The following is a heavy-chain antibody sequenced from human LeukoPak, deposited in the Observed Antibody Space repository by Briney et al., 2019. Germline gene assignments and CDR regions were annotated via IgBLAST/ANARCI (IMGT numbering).Heavy chain of an antibody. D-gene: IGHD3-10*01. V-gene: IGHV3-11*01. Sequence: GGSLRLSCAASGFTFSDYYMSWIRQAPGKGLEWLSYINIGGTNTHYADSVKGRFTIARDNAKKSLELEMTNLRAEDTAVYYCAKSRELLVRGFDYWGQGTLATVSS. J-gene: IGHJ4*02. CDR1: GFTFSDYY. CDR2: INIGGTNT. CDR3: AKSRELLVRGFDY.